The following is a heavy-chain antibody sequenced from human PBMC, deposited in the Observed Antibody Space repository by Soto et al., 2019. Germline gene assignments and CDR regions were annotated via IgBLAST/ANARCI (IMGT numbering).Heavy chain of an antibody. D-gene: IGHD1-26*01. CDR3: VKDGKWDFLQEDPFEH. V-gene: IGHV3-9*01. CDR1: GLNFDDYA. CDR2: ITWNGDNV. Sequence: SLRLSCAASGLNFDDYAMHWVRQVPGKGLEWVSGITWNGDNVAYADSVKGRFTISRDNAKSTLYLQMNSPRVEDTALYYCVKDGKWDFLQEDPFEHWGQGALVTVSS. J-gene: IGHJ4*02.